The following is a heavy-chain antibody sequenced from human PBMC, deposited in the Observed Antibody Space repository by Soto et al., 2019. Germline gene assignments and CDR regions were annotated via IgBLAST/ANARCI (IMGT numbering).Heavy chain of an antibody. CDR2: ISYDGSNK. CDR3: ARELSNYYDSSGMQEAFDI. V-gene: IGHV3-30-3*01. D-gene: IGHD3-22*01. Sequence: QVQLVESGGGVVQPGRSLRLSCAASGFTFSSYTMHWVRQAPGKGLEWVAVISYDGSNKYYADSVKGRFIISRDNSKNTLYLQMNSLRAEDTAVYYCARELSNYYDSSGMQEAFDIWGQGTMVTVSS. J-gene: IGHJ3*02. CDR1: GFTFSSYT.